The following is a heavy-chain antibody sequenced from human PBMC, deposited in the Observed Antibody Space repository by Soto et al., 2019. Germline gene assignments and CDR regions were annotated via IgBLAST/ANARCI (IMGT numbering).Heavy chain of an antibody. D-gene: IGHD3-10*01. Sequence: GGSLRLSCAASGFTFTNYAMTWVRQAPGKGLEWVSIISGSGGSTDYADSVKGRFTISRDNSKNTLYLQMDSLRAEDTAVYYCAKGGYGSTRAAFDISCQATMVTVSS. CDR3: AKGGYGSTRAAFDI. CDR2: ISGSGGST. CDR1: GFTFTNYA. V-gene: IGHV3-23*01. J-gene: IGHJ3*02.